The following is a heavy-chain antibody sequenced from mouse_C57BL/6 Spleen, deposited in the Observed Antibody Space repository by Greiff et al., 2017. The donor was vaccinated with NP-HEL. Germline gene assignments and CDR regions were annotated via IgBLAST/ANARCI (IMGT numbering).Heavy chain of an antibody. J-gene: IGHJ3*01. Sequence: EVQLQQSGPELVKPGASVKISCKASGYTFTDYYMNWVKQSHGKSLEWIGDINPNNGGTSYNQKFKGKATLTVDKSSSTAYMELRSLTSEDSAVYYCARVDDYDGPWFAYWGQGTLVTVSA. CDR3: ARVDDYDGPWFAY. CDR2: INPNNGGT. D-gene: IGHD2-4*01. V-gene: IGHV1-26*01. CDR1: GYTFTDYY.